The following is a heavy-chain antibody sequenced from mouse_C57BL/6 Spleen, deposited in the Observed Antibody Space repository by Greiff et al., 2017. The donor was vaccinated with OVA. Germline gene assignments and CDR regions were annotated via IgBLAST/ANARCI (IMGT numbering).Heavy chain of an antibody. CDR2: ISYDGSN. J-gene: IGHJ3*01. Sequence: DVQLQESGPGLVKPSQSLSLTCSVTGYSITSGYYWNWIRQFPGNKLEWMGYISYDGSNNYNPSLKNRISITRDTSKNQFFLKLNSVTTEDTATYYCARGWNYYGSSYVAWFAYWGQGTLVTVSA. CDR1: GYSITSGYY. CDR3: ARGWNYYGSSYVAWFAY. V-gene: IGHV3-6*01. D-gene: IGHD1-1*01.